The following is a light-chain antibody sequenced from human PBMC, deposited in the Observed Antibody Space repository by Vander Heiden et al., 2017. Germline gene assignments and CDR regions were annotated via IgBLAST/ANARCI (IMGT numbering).Light chain of an antibody. Sequence: VGDRVTITCRASQSISSWLAWYQQKPGKAPNLLIYKASSLESGVPSRFSGSGSGTEFTLTITSLQPGDFATYYCQQFSTYPGTFGLGTKVEIK. CDR1: QSISSW. J-gene: IGKJ1*01. V-gene: IGKV1-5*03. CDR2: KAS. CDR3: QQFSTYPGT.